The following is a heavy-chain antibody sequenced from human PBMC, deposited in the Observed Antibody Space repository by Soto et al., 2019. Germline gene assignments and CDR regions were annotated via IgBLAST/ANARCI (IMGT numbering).Heavy chain of an antibody. V-gene: IGHV3-30*18. CDR3: AKDDPYYDFWSGYYPRPCAY. D-gene: IGHD3-3*01. J-gene: IGHJ4*02. CDR1: GFTFSSYG. Sequence: QVQLVESGGGVVQPGRSLRLSCAASGFTFSSYGMHWVRQAPGKGLEWVAVISYDGSNKYYADSVKGRFTISRDNSKNTLYLQMNSLRAEDTAVYYCAKDDPYYDFWSGYYPRPCAYWGQGTLVTVSS. CDR2: ISYDGSNK.